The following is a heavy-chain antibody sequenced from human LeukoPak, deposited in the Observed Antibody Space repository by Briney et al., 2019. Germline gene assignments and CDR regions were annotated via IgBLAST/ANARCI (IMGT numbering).Heavy chain of an antibody. D-gene: IGHD1/OR15-1a*01. J-gene: IGHJ4*02. Sequence: PGGSLRLSCAASGFSFSSYWMSWVRPAPGKGLEWVANIRQDGREQNYVDSLRGRFTISRDNAKNSLYLQMSSLRAEDTAVYYCVVTTRSLGFDYWGQGTLVTVSS. CDR3: VVTTRSLGFDY. V-gene: IGHV3-7*01. CDR2: IRQDGREQ. CDR1: GFSFSSYW.